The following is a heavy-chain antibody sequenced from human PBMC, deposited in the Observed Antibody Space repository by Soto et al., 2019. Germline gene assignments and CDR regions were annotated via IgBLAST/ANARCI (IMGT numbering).Heavy chain of an antibody. Sequence: SETLSLTCSVSGGSVSNKTYYWSWIRQPPGKILEWIGYVYYSVTTNYNPSLKSRVTISVDLSKNQFSLRLSSLTTADTALYYCARTTAVPNTLRSRYFFDYWGQGTLVTVSS. V-gene: IGHV4-61*01. CDR1: GGSVSNKTYY. J-gene: IGHJ4*02. CDR3: ARTTAVPNTLRSRYFFDY. CDR2: VYYSVTT. D-gene: IGHD4-17*01.